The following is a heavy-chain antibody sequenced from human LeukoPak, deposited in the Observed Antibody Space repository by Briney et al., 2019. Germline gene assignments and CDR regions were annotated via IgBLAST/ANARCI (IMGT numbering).Heavy chain of an antibody. Sequence: ASVTVSCTASGYTFTSYGISWVRQAPGQGLEWMGWISAYNGNTNYAQKLQGRVTMTTDTSTSTAYMELRSLRSDDTAVYYCARVAVGYSSSQNWFDPWGQGTLVTVSS. V-gene: IGHV1-18*01. CDR3: ARVAVGYSSSQNWFDP. J-gene: IGHJ5*02. D-gene: IGHD6-13*01. CDR2: ISAYNGNT. CDR1: GYTFTSYG.